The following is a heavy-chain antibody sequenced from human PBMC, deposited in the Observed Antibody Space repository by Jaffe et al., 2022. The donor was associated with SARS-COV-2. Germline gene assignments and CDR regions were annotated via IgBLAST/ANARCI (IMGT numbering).Heavy chain of an antibody. D-gene: IGHD2-8*02. CDR1: GFTFSSYW. V-gene: IGHV3-7*03. Sequence: EVQLVESGGGLVQPGGSLRLSCAASGFTFSSYWMNWVRQAPGKGLEWVANINPDGSGKNFVDSVKGRFSISRDNDKHSMYLQMNSLRAEDTAVYYCTRAGGNYLAYWGQGTLVTVSS. CDR2: INPDGSGK. J-gene: IGHJ4*02. CDR3: TRAGGNYLAY.